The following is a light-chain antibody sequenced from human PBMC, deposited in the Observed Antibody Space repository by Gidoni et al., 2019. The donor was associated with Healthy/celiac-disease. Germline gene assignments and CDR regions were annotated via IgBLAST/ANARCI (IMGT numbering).Light chain of an antibody. V-gene: IGKV1-5*01. CDR1: QSISSW. CDR3: QQYNSYSGT. CDR2: DAS. Sequence: DIQMTQPPSTLSASVGDRVTITCRASQSISSWLAWYQQKPGKAPKLLIYDASSLESGVPSRFSGSGSGTEFTRTISSLQPDDFATYYCQQYNSYSGTFGQGTKVEIK. J-gene: IGKJ1*01.